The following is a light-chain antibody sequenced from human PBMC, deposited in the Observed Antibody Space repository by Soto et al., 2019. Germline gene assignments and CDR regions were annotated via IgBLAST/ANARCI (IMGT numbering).Light chain of an antibody. V-gene: IGLV2-14*01. CDR2: EVS. CDR1: SSDIGRYNY. Sequence: QSALTQPASVSGSPGQSITISCTGTSSDIGRYNYVSWYQQHPGKAPKLMIYEVSKWPSGISNRFSGSKSGNTASLTISGLRAEDEADYYCSSYTTSLTVVFGGGTKLTVL. CDR3: SSYTTSLTVV. J-gene: IGLJ2*01.